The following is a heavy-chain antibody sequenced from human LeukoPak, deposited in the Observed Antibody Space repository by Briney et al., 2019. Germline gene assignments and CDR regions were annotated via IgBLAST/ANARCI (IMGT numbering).Heavy chain of an antibody. V-gene: IGHV3-23*01. Sequence: GGSLRLSCAASGLTFSRYAVSWVRQAPGKGLEWVSGVSTSGGSTYYADSVKGRFTISRDNSKNTLYLQMNILRAEDTAVYYCAKDRGSGSGSYTWGIFDCWGQGTLVTVSS. D-gene: IGHD3-10*01. CDR1: GLTFSRYA. J-gene: IGHJ4*02. CDR3: AKDRGSGSGSYTWGIFDC. CDR2: VSTSGGST.